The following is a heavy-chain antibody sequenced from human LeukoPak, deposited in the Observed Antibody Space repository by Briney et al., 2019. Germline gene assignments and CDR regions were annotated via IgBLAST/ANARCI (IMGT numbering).Heavy chain of an antibody. D-gene: IGHD6-13*01. Sequence: ETLSLTCTVSGGSISSYYWSRIRQPPGKGLEWIGYIYYSGSTNYNPSLKSRVTISVDTSKNQFSLKLSSVTAADTAVYYCARMAAAGTDYWGQGTLVTVSS. CDR1: GGSISSYY. J-gene: IGHJ4*02. CDR2: IYYSGST. CDR3: ARMAAAGTDY. V-gene: IGHV4-59*01.